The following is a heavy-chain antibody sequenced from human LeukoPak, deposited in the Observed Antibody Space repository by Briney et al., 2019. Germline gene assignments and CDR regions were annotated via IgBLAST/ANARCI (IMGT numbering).Heavy chain of an antibody. CDR1: GGSISSGGYY. CDR2: IYYSGST. Sequence: SETLSLTCTVSGGSISSGGYYWSWIRQHPGKGLEWIGYIYYSGSTYYNPSLKSRVTISVDTSKNQFSLKPSSVTAADTAVYYCARAPPQRITIFGVVAVDFDYWGQGTLVTVSS. CDR3: ARAPPQRITIFGVVAVDFDY. V-gene: IGHV4-31*03. D-gene: IGHD3-3*01. J-gene: IGHJ4*02.